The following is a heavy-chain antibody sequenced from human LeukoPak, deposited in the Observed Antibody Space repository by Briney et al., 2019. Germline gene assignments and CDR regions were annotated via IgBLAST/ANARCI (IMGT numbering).Heavy chain of an antibody. D-gene: IGHD2-21*02. CDR3: ARGFVLGAAKNYFDY. J-gene: IGHJ4*02. Sequence: GGSLRLSCAASGFTFTNYALHWVRQAPGKGLEWVAVISYDGTNKYYADSVKGRFTISRDNSKNTLSLQMNSLRAEDTALYYCARGFVLGAAKNYFDYWGQGTLVTVSS. CDR1: GFTFTNYA. CDR2: ISYDGTNK. V-gene: IGHV3-30-3*01.